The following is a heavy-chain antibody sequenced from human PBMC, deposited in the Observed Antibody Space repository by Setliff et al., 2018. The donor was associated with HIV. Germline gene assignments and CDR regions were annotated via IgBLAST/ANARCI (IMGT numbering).Heavy chain of an antibody. D-gene: IGHD2-2*01. V-gene: IGHV3-7*05. CDR3: ARAGSNVVVPAASDY. CDR1: GFPFNTYW. Sequence: PGGSLRLSCTASGFPFNTYWMTWVRQTPGRGLEWVANINEDGSEKYNVDSVEGRFIISRDTAKNALYLEMNSLRVEDTAVYYCARAGSNVVVPAASDYWGQGTLVTVSS. J-gene: IGHJ4*02. CDR2: INEDGSEK.